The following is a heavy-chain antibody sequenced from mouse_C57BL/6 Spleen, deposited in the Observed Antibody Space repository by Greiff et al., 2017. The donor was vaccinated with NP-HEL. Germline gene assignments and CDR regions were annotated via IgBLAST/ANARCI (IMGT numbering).Heavy chain of an antibody. J-gene: IGHJ2*01. CDR2: IYPRSGNT. CDR3: ARGRATMVPFDY. D-gene: IGHD2-1*01. Sequence: VQLQESGAELARPGASVKLSCKASGYTFTSYGISWVKQSTGQGLEWIGEIYPRSGNTYYNEKFKGKATLTADKSSSTAYMELRSLTSEDSAVYFCARGRATMVPFDYWGQGTTLTVSS. CDR1: GYTFTSYG. V-gene: IGHV1-81*01.